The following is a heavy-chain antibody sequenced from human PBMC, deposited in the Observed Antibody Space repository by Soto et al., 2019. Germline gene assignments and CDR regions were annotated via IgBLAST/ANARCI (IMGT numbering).Heavy chain of an antibody. V-gene: IGHV1-8*01. J-gene: IGHJ5*02. D-gene: IGHD3-3*01. CDR2: MNPNSGDT. CDR1: GYTFTTYD. CDR3: ARGRDYAFWSGLNWFDP. Sequence: KVSCKASGYTFTTYDINWVRQATGQGLEWMGWMNPNSGDTGYAEKFQGRVTMTRNTAINTAYMELNSLTSEDTAVYFCARGRDYAFWSGLNWFDPWGQGTLVTVSS.